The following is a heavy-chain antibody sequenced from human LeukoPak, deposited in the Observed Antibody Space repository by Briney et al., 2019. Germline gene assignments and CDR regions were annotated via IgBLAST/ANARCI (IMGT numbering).Heavy chain of an antibody. J-gene: IGHJ6*03. D-gene: IGHD3-10*01. CDR1: GDSINSYY. Sequence: SETLSLTCSVSGDSINSYYWSWIRQPPGKGLEWIGYIYYRGSTNYNPSLNSRVTISVDSSKNQFSLTVSSVTAADTAMYYCARAIRGAVGRVYMDVWGEGTTVTVSS. CDR2: IYYRGST. V-gene: IGHV4-59*01. CDR3: ARAIRGAVGRVYMDV.